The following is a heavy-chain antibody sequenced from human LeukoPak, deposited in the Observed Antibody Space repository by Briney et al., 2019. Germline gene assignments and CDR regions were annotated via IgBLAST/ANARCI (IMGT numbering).Heavy chain of an antibody. CDR3: ARRTYCSGGRCYGEYWFDP. Sequence: SETLSLTCSVSGGSLSGYHWNWIRQSPGKGLQWIANIYYTGNADYNPSLRSRVTISVDTPKIQISLILNSVTAADTAIYYCARRTYCSGGRCYGEYWFDPWGPGTLVTVSS. J-gene: IGHJ5*02. D-gene: IGHD2-15*01. CDR1: GGSLSGYH. CDR2: IYYTGNA. V-gene: IGHV4-59*08.